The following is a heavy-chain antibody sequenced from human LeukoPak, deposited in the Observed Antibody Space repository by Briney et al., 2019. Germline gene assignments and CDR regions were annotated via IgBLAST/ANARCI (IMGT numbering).Heavy chain of an antibody. Sequence: PGGSLRLSCAASGFTFSSYSMNWVRQAPGKGLEWVASINQDGGEIHYVDSVKDRFTISRDNAKNSLYLQMNSLTAEDTAVHYCVRAHHPGGWFDPWGQGTLVTVSS. V-gene: IGHV3-7*04. CDR1: GFTFSSYS. J-gene: IGHJ5*02. CDR2: INQDGGEI. CDR3: VRAHHPGGWFDP. D-gene: IGHD3-10*01.